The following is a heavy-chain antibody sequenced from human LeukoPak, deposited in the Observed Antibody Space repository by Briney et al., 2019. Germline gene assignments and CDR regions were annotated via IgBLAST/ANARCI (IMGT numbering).Heavy chain of an antibody. J-gene: IGHJ4*02. CDR1: DGSISNSF. V-gene: IGHV4-4*09. D-gene: IGHD4-23*01. Sequence: SETLSLTCTVPDGSISNSFWNWVRQPPGKGLEWIAYIHTSGSTNYSPAFKSRVTLLVDTSKSQFSLRLNSVTASDTAVYYCANSYDGKIVPFDNWGQGTLVTVSS. CDR2: IHTSGST. CDR3: ANSYDGKIVPFDN.